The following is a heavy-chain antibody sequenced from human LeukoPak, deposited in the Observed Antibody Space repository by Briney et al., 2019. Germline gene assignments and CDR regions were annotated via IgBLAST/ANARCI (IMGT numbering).Heavy chain of an antibody. CDR3: ARDSMITFGGVIVKRYYYYMDV. CDR1: GFTFSSYS. Sequence: GGSLRLSCAASGFTFSSYSMNWVRQAPGKGLEWVSSISSSSSYIYYADSVKGRFTISRDNAKNSLYLQMNSLRAEDTAVYYCARDSMITFGGVIVKRYYYYMDVWGKGPTVTVSS. J-gene: IGHJ6*03. CDR2: ISSSSSYI. V-gene: IGHV3-21*01. D-gene: IGHD3-16*02.